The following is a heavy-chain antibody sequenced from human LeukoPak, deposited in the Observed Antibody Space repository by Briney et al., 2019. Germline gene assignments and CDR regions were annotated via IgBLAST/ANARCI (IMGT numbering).Heavy chain of an antibody. CDR3: ARVGTAAATADY. V-gene: IGHV1-46*01. D-gene: IGHD6-25*01. Sequence: ASVKVSCKASGYTFTSYYMHWMRQAPGQGPEWMGIINPRGGSTDYAQKFQGRATMTSDTSTSTVYMELHSLRSDDTAVYFCARVGTAAATADYWGQGTLVTVSS. J-gene: IGHJ4*02. CDR2: INPRGGST. CDR1: GYTFTSYY.